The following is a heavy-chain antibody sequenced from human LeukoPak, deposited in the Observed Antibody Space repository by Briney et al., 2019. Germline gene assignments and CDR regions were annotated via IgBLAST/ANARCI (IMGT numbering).Heavy chain of an antibody. J-gene: IGHJ5*02. D-gene: IGHD3/OR15-3a*01. CDR2: VDPEDGET. Sequence: ASVKVSCKVSGYTFTDYYMHWVQQAPGKGLEGMGLVDPEDGETIYAEKFQGRVTITADTSTDTAYMEVSSLRSEDTAVYYCATISPGRFLDWLERPYNWFDHWGQGTLVTVSS. V-gene: IGHV1-69-2*01. CDR1: GYTFTDYY. CDR3: ATISPGRFLDWLERPYNWFDH.